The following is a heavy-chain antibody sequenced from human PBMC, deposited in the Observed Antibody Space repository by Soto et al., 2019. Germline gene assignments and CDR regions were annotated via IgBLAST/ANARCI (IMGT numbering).Heavy chain of an antibody. Sequence: ASVKVSCKASGDTFITYDINCGRQATGQGLDRMGWRNCNSGKTAYAQKFQSRVTMTRNTSRSTADREMSSLTSEDTAVYYCARGLVYGSGRNWVDPWGQGTQVTVSS. CDR3: ARGLVYGSGRNWVDP. CDR1: GDTFITYD. J-gene: IGHJ5*02. CDR2: RNCNSGKT. V-gene: IGHV1-8*01. D-gene: IGHD3-10*01.